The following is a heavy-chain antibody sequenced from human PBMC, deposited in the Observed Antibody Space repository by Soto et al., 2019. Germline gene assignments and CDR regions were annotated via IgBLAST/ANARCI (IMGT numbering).Heavy chain of an antibody. CDR2: ISGSGGST. CDR3: AKVQQWLVDY. V-gene: IGHV3-23*01. CDR1: VFTFSSDA. D-gene: IGHD6-19*01. Sequence: PGGSLRLSFAASVFTFSSDAMSWVRQAPGKGLEWVSAISGSGGSTYYADSVKGRFTISRDNSKNTLYLQMNSLRAEDTAVYYCAKVQQWLVDYWGQGTLVTVSS. J-gene: IGHJ4*02.